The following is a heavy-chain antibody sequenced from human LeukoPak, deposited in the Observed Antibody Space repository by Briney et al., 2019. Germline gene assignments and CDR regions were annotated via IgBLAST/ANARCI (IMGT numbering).Heavy chain of an antibody. CDR1: GFTFSDYH. J-gene: IGHJ4*02. CDR2: ISGSSIYT. CDR3: ARGDILTDGWYYFDY. V-gene: IGHV3-11*05. Sequence: GGSLRLSCAASGFTFSDYHMTWIRQAPGKGLEWVSYISGSSIYTRYADSVKGRFTISRDNAKNSLYLQMNSLRAEDTAVYYCARGDILTDGWYYFDYWGQGTLVTVSS. D-gene: IGHD3-9*01.